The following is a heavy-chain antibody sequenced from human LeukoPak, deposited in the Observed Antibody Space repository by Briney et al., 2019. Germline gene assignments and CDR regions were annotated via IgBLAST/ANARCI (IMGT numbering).Heavy chain of an antibody. CDR1: KFTFSNYW. V-gene: IGHV3-7*01. D-gene: IGHD2-21*02. CDR2: IKQDGSEK. J-gene: IGHJ6*02. Sequence: PGGSLRLSCAASKFTFSNYWMSWVRQAPGKGLEWVANIKQDGSEKYYVDSVKGRFTISRDNAKNSLYLQMNSLRAEDTAVYYCARELLYYYGMDVWGQGTTVTVSS. CDR3: ARELLYYYGMDV.